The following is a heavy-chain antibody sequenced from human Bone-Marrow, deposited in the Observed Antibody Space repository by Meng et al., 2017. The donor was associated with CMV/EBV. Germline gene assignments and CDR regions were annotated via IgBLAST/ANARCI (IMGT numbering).Heavy chain of an antibody. V-gene: IGHV1-8*03. CDR3: ARGGATDYGENDY. CDR1: GYTFTSYD. CDR2: MNPNRGNT. Sequence: ASVKVSCKASGYTFTSYDINWVRQATGQGLEWMGWMNPNRGNTGYAQKFQGRVTITRNTSISTAYMELSSLRSEDTAVYYCARGGATDYGENDYWGQGTLVTASS. J-gene: IGHJ4*02. D-gene: IGHD4-17*01.